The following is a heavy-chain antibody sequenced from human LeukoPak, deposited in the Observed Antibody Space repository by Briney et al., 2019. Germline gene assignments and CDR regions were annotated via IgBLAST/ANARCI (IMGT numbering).Heavy chain of an antibody. V-gene: IGHV1-2*02. CDR2: INPNSGGT. J-gene: IGHJ4*02. CDR1: GDTFTGYY. Sequence: ASVKVSCKASGDTFTGYYMHWVRQAPGQGLEWMGWINPNSGGTNDAQKFQGRVTMTRDTSISTAYMELSRLRSDDTAVYYCARGIAAGEDYWGQGTLVTVSS. CDR3: ARGIAAGEDY. D-gene: IGHD6-13*01.